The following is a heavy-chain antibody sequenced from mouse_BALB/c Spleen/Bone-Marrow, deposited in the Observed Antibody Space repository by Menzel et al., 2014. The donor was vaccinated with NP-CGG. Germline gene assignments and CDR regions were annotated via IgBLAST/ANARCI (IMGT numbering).Heavy chain of an antibody. V-gene: IGHV6-6*02. CDR1: GFTFSNYW. CDR2: IRLKSNNYAT. J-gene: IGHJ2*01. CDR3: TGSDY. Sequence: DVKLQESGGGLVQPGGSVKLSCVASGFTFSNYWMNWVRQSPEKGLEWVAEIRLKSNNYATHYAESVKGRFTISRDDSKSSVYLQMNNLRAEDTGIYYCTGSDYWGQGTTLTVSS. D-gene: IGHD1-1*01.